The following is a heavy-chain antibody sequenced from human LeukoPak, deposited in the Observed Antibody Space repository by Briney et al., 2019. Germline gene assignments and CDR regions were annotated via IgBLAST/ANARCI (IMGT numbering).Heavy chain of an antibody. CDR2: INPNSGGT. D-gene: IGHD6-19*01. V-gene: IGHV1-2*02. CDR3: ARAEAVANNAFDI. Sequence: ASVKVSCKASGYTFTGYYMHWVRQAPGQGLEWMGWINPNSGGTNYAQKFQGRVTMTRDTSISTAYMELSGLRSDDTAVYYCARAEAVANNAFDIWGQGTMVTVSS. CDR1: GYTFTGYY. J-gene: IGHJ3*02.